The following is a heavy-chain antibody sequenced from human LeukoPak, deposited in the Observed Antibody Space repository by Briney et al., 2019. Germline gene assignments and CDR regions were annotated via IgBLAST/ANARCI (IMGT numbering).Heavy chain of an antibody. CDR3: ARDRVGATDYFDY. D-gene: IGHD1-26*01. CDR1: GFTLSSYA. J-gene: IGHJ4*02. CDR2: ITGSGGGS. V-gene: IGHV3-23*01. Sequence: GGSLRLSCAASGFTLSSYAMTWVRQAPGKGLEWVSTITGSGGGSYYADSVKGRFTISRDNSKNTLYLQMNSLRAEDTAVYYCARDRVGATDYFDYWGQGTLVTVSS.